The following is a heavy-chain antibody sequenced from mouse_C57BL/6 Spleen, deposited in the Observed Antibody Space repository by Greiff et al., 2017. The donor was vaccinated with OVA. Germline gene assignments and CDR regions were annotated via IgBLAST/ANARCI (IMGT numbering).Heavy chain of an antibody. D-gene: IGHD1-1*01. Sequence: EVQLQQSGPELVKPGASVKISCKASGYSFTDYNMNWVKQRNGKSLEWIGVINPNYGTTSYNQKFKGKATLTVDQSSSTAYMQLNSLTSEDSAVYYCARGGYYGSSYGAMDYWGQGTSVTVSS. CDR3: ARGGYYGSSYGAMDY. J-gene: IGHJ4*01. CDR2: INPNYGTT. CDR1: GYSFTDYN. V-gene: IGHV1-39*01.